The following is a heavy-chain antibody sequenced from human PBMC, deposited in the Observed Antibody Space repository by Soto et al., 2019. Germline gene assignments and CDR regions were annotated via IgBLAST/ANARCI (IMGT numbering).Heavy chain of an antibody. D-gene: IGHD5-18*01. V-gene: IGHV5-10-1*01. J-gene: IGHJ4*02. Sequence: PGESLKISCKGSGYSFTSYWISWVRQMPGKGLEWMGRIDPSDSYTNYSPSFQGHVTISADKSISTAYLQWSSLKASDTAMYYCARHEVPTAMVDYWGQGTLVTVSS. CDR2: IDPSDSYT. CDR1: GYSFTSYW. CDR3: ARHEVPTAMVDY.